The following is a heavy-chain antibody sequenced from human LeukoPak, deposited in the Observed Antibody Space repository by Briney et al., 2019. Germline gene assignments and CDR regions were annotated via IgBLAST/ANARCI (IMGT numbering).Heavy chain of an antibody. CDR3: ARDVSGSYYYYMDV. CDR1: GYTFTGYY. Sequence: GASVKVSCKASGYTFTGYYMHWVRQAPGQGLEWMGRINPNSGGTNYAQKFQGRVTMTRDTSISTAYMELSRLRSDDTAVYYCARDVSGSYYYYMDVWGKGTTVTVSS. CDR2: INPNSGGT. V-gene: IGHV1-2*06. D-gene: IGHD3-10*01. J-gene: IGHJ6*03.